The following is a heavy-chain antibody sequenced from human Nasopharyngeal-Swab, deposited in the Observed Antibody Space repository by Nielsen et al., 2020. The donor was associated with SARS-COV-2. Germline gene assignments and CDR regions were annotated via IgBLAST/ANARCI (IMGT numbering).Heavy chain of an antibody. V-gene: IGHV1-2*04. CDR2: INPNSGGT. CDR3: ARRPATVDDAFDI. J-gene: IGHJ3*02. D-gene: IGHD4-17*01. CDR1: GYTFTGYY. Sequence: ASVKVSCKASGYTFTGYYMHWVRQAPGQGLEWMGWINPNSGGTNYAQKFQGWVTMTRDTSISTAYMELSRLRSDDTAVYYCARRPATVDDAFDIWGQGTMVTVSS.